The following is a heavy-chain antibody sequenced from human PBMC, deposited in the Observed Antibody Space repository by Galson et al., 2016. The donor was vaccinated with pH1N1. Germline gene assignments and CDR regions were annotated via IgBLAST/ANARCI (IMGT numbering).Heavy chain of an antibody. CDR3: ARAAFSRVSL. CDR1: GFRFNSYG. V-gene: IGHV3-23*01. Sequence: SLRLSCAASGFRFNSYGMSWVRQAPGKGLEWVSAVSASGDITDYADSVKGRFRISRDSSKNTVYLQMNSLRVEDTAVYYCARAAFSRVSLWGQGTLVTVSS. CDR2: VSASGDIT. J-gene: IGHJ4*02. D-gene: IGHD5/OR15-5a*01.